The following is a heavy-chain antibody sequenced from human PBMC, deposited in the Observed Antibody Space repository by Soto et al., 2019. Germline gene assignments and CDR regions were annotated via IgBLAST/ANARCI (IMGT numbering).Heavy chain of an antibody. V-gene: IGHV4-30-2*01. CDR2: IYHSGST. CDR3: ARVPDR. D-gene: IGHD2-2*01. J-gene: IGHJ5*02. CDR1: GGSISRGGYS. Sequence: SETLALTCAVSGGSISRGGYSWSWIRQPPGKGLEWIGYIYHSGSTYYNPSLKSRVTISVDRSKNQFSLKLSSVTAADTAVYYCARVPDRWGQGTLVTVSS.